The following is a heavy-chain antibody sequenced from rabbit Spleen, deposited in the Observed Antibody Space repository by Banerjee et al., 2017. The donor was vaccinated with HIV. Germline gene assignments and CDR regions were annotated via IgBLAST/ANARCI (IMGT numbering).Heavy chain of an antibody. CDR1: GVSFSISDW. CDR3: ARDPAYASGGGASIPYL. D-gene: IGHD1-1*01. J-gene: IGHJ4*01. V-gene: IGHV1S45*01. Sequence: QEQLVESGGDLVKPGASLTLTCTASGVSFSISDWIYWVRQAPGKGLEWIGYIDPIFGTTYYASWVNGRFSISRGNTRNTVSLQLNSLTAADTATYFCARDPAYASGGGASIPYLWGQGTLVTVS. CDR2: IDPIFGTT.